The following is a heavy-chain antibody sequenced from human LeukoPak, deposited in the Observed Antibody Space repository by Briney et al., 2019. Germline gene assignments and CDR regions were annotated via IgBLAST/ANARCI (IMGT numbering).Heavy chain of an antibody. CDR3: ARDPVGGAFDI. CDR2: IKPDETEK. Sequence: PGGSLRLSCAASGFALSGYWMTWVRQAPGKGLEWLTNIKPDETEKYYGDSVRGRFTASRDNANNLFFLEMNNLRAEDTAVYYCARDPVGGAFDIWGQGTMVTVSS. CDR1: GFALSGYW. D-gene: IGHD3-16*01. V-gene: IGHV3-7*01. J-gene: IGHJ3*02.